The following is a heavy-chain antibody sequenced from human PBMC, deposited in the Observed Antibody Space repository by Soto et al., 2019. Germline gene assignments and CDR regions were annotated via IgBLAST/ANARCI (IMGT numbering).Heavy chain of an antibody. V-gene: IGHV1-18*04. D-gene: IGHD3-3*01. Sequence: QVQLVQSGAEVKKPGASVKVSCKASGYTFTSYGISWVRQAPGQGLEWMGWISAYNGNTNYAQKLQGRVTMTTDTSMSTAYMELRSLRSDDTAVYYCVRSYYDFWSGPYYFDYWGQGTLVTVSS. J-gene: IGHJ4*02. CDR3: VRSYYDFWSGPYYFDY. CDR2: ISAYNGNT. CDR1: GYTFTSYG.